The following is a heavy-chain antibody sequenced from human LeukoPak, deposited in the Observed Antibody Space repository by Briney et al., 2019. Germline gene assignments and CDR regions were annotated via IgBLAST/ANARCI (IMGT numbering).Heavy chain of an antibody. V-gene: IGHV3-21*01. J-gene: IGHJ6*04. CDR3: VRGKANYGSGSDV. CDR1: GFTFSSYG. CDR2: ISSSSSYI. Sequence: GGSLRLSCAASGFTFSSYGMSWVRQAPGKGLEWVSSISSSSSYIYYADSVKGRFTISRDNARNSLYLQMNSLRAEDTAVYYCVRGKANYGSGSDVWGKGTTVTVSS. D-gene: IGHD3-10*01.